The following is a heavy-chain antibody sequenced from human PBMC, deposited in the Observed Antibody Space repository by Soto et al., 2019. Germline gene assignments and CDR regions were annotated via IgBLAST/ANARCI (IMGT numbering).Heavy chain of an antibody. CDR3: ASPAGTPPSHGMDV. Sequence: PGGSLRLSCTASGFSVSSNSVNWVRQAPGTGLEWVSLTYSGGTTDYANSVKGRFTISRDNFKNTLFLQMNSLRAEDTAVYYCASPAGTPPSHGMDVLGQGSTVTV. D-gene: IGHD6-13*01. V-gene: IGHV3-53*01. CDR1: GFSVSSNS. CDR2: TYSGGTT. J-gene: IGHJ6*02.